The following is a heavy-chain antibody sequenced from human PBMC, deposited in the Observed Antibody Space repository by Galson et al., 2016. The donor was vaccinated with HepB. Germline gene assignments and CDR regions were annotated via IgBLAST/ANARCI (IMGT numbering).Heavy chain of an antibody. CDR3: ARSNFGDYIHY. V-gene: IGHV4-59*01. J-gene: IGHJ4*02. D-gene: IGHD4-17*01. Sequence: SETLSLTCSVSGGSISPYSWSWIRQPPGKGLEWIGYIYYKGNTDYNPSLRGRVTMSVDTSKNHFSLKLNSVTAADTAIYYCARSNFGDYIHYWGQGALVTVSS. CDR2: IYYKGNT. CDR1: GGSISPYS.